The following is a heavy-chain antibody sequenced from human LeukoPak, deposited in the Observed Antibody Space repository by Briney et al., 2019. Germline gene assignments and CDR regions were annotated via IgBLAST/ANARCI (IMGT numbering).Heavy chain of an antibody. CDR2: IYPGDSDT. J-gene: IGHJ6*02. CDR1: GYSFTNYW. V-gene: IGHV5-51*01. D-gene: IGHD1-1*01. CDR3: ARRGKQQLADYYYYGMDV. Sequence: GESLKISCKGSGYSFTNYWIGWVRQMPGKGLEWMGIIYPGDSDTRYSPSFQGQVTISADKSITTAYLQWSSLKASDTAMYYCARRGKQQLADYYYYGMDVWGQGTTVTVSS.